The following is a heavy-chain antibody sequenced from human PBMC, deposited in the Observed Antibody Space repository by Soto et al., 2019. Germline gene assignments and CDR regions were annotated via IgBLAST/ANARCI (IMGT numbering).Heavy chain of an antibody. V-gene: IGHV3-30*18. CDR1: GFTFSSYG. CDR2: ISYDGSNK. CDR3: TKDRAVGATYFDY. Sequence: PGGSRRLSCAASGFTFSSYGIHWVRQAPGKGLEWVAVISYDGSNKYYADSVKGRFTISRDNSKNTLYLQMNSLRAEDTAVYYCTKDRAVGATYFDYWAQGTLVTVSS. D-gene: IGHD1-26*01. J-gene: IGHJ4*02.